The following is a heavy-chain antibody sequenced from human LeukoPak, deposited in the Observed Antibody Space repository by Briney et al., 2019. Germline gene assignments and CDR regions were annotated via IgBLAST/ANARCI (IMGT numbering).Heavy chain of an antibody. Sequence: PSETLSLTCTVSGGSLNTYYWSWIRQPPGKGLDWIGYIYYTGRTNYNPSLKSRVTISVDTSKNQFSLKLSSVTAADTAVYYCARGVGHYYESSVLPGYWGQGTLVTVSS. J-gene: IGHJ4*02. CDR2: IYYTGRT. CDR3: ARGVGHYYESSVLPGY. CDR1: GGSLNTYY. V-gene: IGHV4-59*08. D-gene: IGHD3-22*01.